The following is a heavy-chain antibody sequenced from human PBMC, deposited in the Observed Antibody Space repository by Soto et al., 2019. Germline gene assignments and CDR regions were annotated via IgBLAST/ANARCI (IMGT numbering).Heavy chain of an antibody. CDR1: GDSIIGEYYH. J-gene: IGHJ3*02. CDR3: ARDPLGDTMVRGVIIRGSGAFDI. V-gene: IGHV4-30-4*08. D-gene: IGHD3-10*01. Sequence: SETLSHTCTFSGDSIIGEYYHWTWIRQSPGKGLEWIGYVHHSGSILYNPSLQSRLTISVDTSKNQFSLHLSSVTAADTAVYYCARDPLGDTMVRGVIIRGSGAFDIWGQGTMVTVSS. CDR2: VHHSGSI.